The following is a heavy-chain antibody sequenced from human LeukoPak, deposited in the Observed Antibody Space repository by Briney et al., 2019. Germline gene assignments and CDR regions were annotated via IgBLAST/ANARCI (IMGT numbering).Heavy chain of an antibody. CDR3: ARYVVASACFDS. Sequence: PGGSLRLSCAASGFTLSGDWMHWVRQAPGEGLVWVSRMNSDGTVTTYADSVRGRFTISRDNARNTLYLQMSSLRAEDTAVYYCARYVVASACFDSWGQGTPVTVSS. J-gene: IGHJ4*02. CDR2: MNSDGTVT. D-gene: IGHD2-21*01. CDR1: GFTLSGDW. V-gene: IGHV3-74*01.